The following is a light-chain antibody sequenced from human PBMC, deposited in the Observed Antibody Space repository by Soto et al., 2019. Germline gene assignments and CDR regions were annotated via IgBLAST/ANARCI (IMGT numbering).Light chain of an antibody. CDR1: QSVSSY. CDR3: QQRGNWWT. Sequence: IVLTQSPATLSLSPGERATLSCRASQSVSSYLAWYQQKPGQAPRLLIYDASNRATGIPARFSGSGSGTDFTRTISSLEPEDFAVYYCQQRGNWWTFGQGTKVEIK. CDR2: DAS. J-gene: IGKJ1*01. V-gene: IGKV3-11*01.